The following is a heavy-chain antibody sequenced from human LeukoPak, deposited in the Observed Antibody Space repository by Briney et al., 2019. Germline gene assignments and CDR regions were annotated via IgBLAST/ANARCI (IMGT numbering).Heavy chain of an antibody. Sequence: SETLSLTCTVSGGSISSYYWSWIRQPPGKGLEWIGYIYYSGSTNYNPSLKSRVTISVDTSKNQFSLKLSSVTAADTAVYYCARGSSPLPDYWGQGTLVTVSS. J-gene: IGHJ4*02. V-gene: IGHV4-59*12. CDR2: IYYSGST. D-gene: IGHD6-6*01. CDR3: ARGSSPLPDY. CDR1: GGSISSYY.